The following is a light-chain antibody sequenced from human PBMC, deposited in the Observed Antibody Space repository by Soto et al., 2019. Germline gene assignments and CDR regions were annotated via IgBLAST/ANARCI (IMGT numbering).Light chain of an antibody. V-gene: IGKV1-39*01. CDR3: QQSYSTPWT. CDR1: QSISNY. Sequence: DIQMTQSPSSLSASVGDRVTITCRTSQSISNYVSWYQQKPGKPPNLLIFSASSLGSGVPSRFSGSGSGTEFTLTISRLQPEDFATYHCQQSYSTPWTFGQGTKVESK. J-gene: IGKJ1*01. CDR2: SAS.